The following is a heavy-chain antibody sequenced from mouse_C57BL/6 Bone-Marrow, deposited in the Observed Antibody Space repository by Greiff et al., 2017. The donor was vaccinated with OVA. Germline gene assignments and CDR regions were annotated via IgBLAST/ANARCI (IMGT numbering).Heavy chain of an antibody. CDR2: IHPNSGST. CDR3: AGIITTVAGDY. Sequence: QVQLKQPGAELVKPGASVKMSCKASGYTFTSYWMHWVKQRPGQGLEWIGMIHPNSGSTNYNEKFKSKATLTVDKSSSTAYMQLSSLTSEDSAVYYCAGIITTVAGDYWGQGTTLTVSS. D-gene: IGHD1-1*01. CDR1: GYTFTSYW. V-gene: IGHV1-64*01. J-gene: IGHJ2*01.